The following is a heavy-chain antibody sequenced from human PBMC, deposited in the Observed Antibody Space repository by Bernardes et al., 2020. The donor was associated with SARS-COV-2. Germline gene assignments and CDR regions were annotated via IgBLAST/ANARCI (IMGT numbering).Heavy chain of an antibody. V-gene: IGHV3-43*01. J-gene: IGHJ3*01. CDR1: GFTFEDYT. D-gene: IGHD3-3*01. CDR3: ATERQSLTVFGVGHDAFDF. Sequence: GGSLRLSCAGSGFTFEDYTMHWVRQVPGKGLEWVSLVSWDGSTTNYADSVKGRFIISRDSSRNTVHLQMDSLRKEDTALYYCATERQSLTVFGVGHDAFDFWGQGTMVTVSS. CDR2: VSWDGSTT.